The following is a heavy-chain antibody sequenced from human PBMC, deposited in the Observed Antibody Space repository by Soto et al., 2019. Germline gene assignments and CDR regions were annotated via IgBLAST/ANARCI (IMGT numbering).Heavy chain of an antibody. J-gene: IGHJ5*02. CDR2: ISADNGNT. D-gene: IGHD2-15*01. V-gene: IGHV1-18*04. CDR1: GYTFTSYG. CDR3: ARPPLVAAAPGLWFDA. Sequence: QVQLVQSGAEVKKPGASVKVSCKASGYTFTSYGISWVRQAPGQGLEWMGSISADNGNTNYAQKLQGRVTMTTDTSTRTAYIELRSLRSDDTAVYYCARPPLVAAAPGLWFDAWGQGTLVTVSS.